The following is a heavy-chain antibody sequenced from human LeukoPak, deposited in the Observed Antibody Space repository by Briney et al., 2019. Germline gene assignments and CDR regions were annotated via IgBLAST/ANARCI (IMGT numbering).Heavy chain of an antibody. CDR3: VLGYCSSTSCPRIGWFDP. CDR2: FDPEDGET. J-gene: IGHJ5*02. Sequence: GASVKVSCKVSGYTLTELSMHWVRQAPGKGLEWMGGFDPEDGETIYAQKFQGRVTKTEDTSTDTAYMELSSLRSEDTAVYYCVLGYCSSTSCPRIGWFDPWGQGTLVTVSS. D-gene: IGHD2-2*01. V-gene: IGHV1-24*01. CDR1: GYTLTELS.